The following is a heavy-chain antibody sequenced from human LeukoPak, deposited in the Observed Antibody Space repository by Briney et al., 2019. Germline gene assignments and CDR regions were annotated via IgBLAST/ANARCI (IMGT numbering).Heavy chain of an antibody. V-gene: IGHV4-59*01. D-gene: IGHD2-2*01. CDR2: ISSRGGT. CDR1: GGSMSRYY. CDR3: ASSDCSSSGCQIFGSEAFDF. Sequence: SETLSLTCTVSGGSMSRYYWSWIRQSPGKGLEWIGYISSRGGTNYNPSLRGRVSLSVDTSKNQLSLKLNSVTAADTGVYFRASSDCSSSGCQIFGSEAFDFWGPGTLVTVSS. J-gene: IGHJ1*01.